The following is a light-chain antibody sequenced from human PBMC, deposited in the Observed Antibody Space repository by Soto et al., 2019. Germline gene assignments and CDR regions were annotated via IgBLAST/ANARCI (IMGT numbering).Light chain of an antibody. J-gene: IGLJ1*01. CDR3: SSYKSSSTLPYV. V-gene: IGLV2-14*01. CDR1: SSDVGGYNL. CDR2: DVN. Sequence: QPVLTQPASVSGSPGQSITISCTGTSSDVGGYNLVSWYQQYPDKAPKLMIFDVNTRPSGVSNRFSGSKSGNTASLTISGLQAEDEADYYCSSYKSSSTLPYVFGTETKLTVL.